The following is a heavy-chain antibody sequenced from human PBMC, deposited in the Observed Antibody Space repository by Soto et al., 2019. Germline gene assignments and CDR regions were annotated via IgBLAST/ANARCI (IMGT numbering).Heavy chain of an antibody. D-gene: IGHD6-19*01. Sequence: SVKVSCKASGFTFTSSAVQCVRQARGQRLEWIGWIVVGSGNTNYAQKFQERVTITRDMSTSTAYMELSSLRSEDTAVYYCAADPDAYSSGWRNFDYWGQGTLVTVPQ. J-gene: IGHJ4*02. CDR2: IVVGSGNT. V-gene: IGHV1-58*01. CDR3: AADPDAYSSGWRNFDY. CDR1: GFTFTSSA.